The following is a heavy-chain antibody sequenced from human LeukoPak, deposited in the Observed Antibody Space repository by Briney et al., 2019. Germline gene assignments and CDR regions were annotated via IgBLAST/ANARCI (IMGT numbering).Heavy chain of an antibody. CDR3: ARASSGYNAIDY. D-gene: IGHD5-18*01. J-gene: IGHJ4*02. V-gene: IGHV4-61*01. CDR2: IYYSGST. Sequence: SETLSLTCAVSGYSISSGYYWGWIRQPPGKGLEWIGYIYYSGSTNYNPSLKSRVTISVDTSKNQFSLKLSSVTAADTAVYYCARASSGYNAIDYWGQGTLVTVSS. CDR1: GYSISSGYY.